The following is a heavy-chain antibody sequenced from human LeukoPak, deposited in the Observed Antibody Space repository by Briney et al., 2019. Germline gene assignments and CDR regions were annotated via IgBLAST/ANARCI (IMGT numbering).Heavy chain of an antibody. CDR2: INHSGST. Sequence: PSETLSLTCAVYGGSFSGYYWSWIRQPPGKGLEWIGEINHSGSTNYNPSLKSRLTISVDTSKNQFSLKLSSVTAADTAVYYCAIQLERLYLYAFDIWGQGTMVTVSS. CDR3: AIQLERLYLYAFDI. D-gene: IGHD1-1*01. V-gene: IGHV4-34*01. CDR1: GGSFSGYY. J-gene: IGHJ3*02.